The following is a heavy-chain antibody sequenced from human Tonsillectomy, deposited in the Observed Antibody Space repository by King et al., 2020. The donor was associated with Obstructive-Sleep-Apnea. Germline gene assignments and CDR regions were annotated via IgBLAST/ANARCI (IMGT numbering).Heavy chain of an antibody. D-gene: IGHD2-8*02. V-gene: IGHV1-46*01. Sequence: VQLVQSGAEVKKPGASVKVSCKASGYTFTSYYMHWVLQAPGQGLEWMGIINPSGGSTSYAQKFQGRVTMTRDTSTSAVYMVLSSLRSEDAAVYSCARVPLTFTWCYFDYWGQGTLVTVSS. CDR1: GYTFTSYY. J-gene: IGHJ4*02. CDR3: ARVPLTFTWCYFDY. CDR2: INPSGGST.